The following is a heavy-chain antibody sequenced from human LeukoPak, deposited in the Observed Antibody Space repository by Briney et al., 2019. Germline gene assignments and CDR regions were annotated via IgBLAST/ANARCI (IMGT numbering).Heavy chain of an antibody. Sequence: PGGSLRLSCAASGFTFSSYAMSWVRQAPGKGLEWVSAISGSGGSTYYADSVKGRFTISRDNSKNTLYLQMNSLRAEDTAVYYCAKGVSSDYYDSRCPDYWGQGTLVTVSS. CDR1: GFTFSSYA. CDR2: ISGSGGST. CDR3: AKGVSSDYYDSRCPDY. D-gene: IGHD3-22*01. V-gene: IGHV3-23*01. J-gene: IGHJ4*02.